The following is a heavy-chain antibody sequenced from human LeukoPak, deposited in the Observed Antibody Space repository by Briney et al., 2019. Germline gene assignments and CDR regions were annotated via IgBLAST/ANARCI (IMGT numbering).Heavy chain of an antibody. V-gene: IGHV1-2*06. CDR1: GYTFTGYY. CDR3: AREDNLGSGSSPIGY. D-gene: IGHD6-19*01. Sequence: ASVKVSCKASGYTFTGYYMDWVRQAPGQGLEWMGRINPNSGGTNYAQKFQGRVTMTRDTSISTAYMDLSRLRSDDTAVYYCAREDNLGSGSSPIGYWGQGTLVTVSS. CDR2: INPNSGGT. J-gene: IGHJ4*02.